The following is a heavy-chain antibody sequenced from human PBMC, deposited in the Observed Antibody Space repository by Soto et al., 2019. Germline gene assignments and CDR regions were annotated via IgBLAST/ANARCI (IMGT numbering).Heavy chain of an antibody. V-gene: IGHV1-8*01. CDR1: GYTFTSYD. CDR2: MNPNSGNT. Sequence: GASVKVSCKASGYTFTSYDINWVRQATGQGLEWMGWMNPNSGNTGYAQKFQGRVTMTRNTSISTAYMELSSLRSEDTAVYYCARGHTVWFGELFYYYYYGMDVWGQGTTVTVS. D-gene: IGHD3-10*01. J-gene: IGHJ6*02. CDR3: ARGHTVWFGELFYYYYYGMDV.